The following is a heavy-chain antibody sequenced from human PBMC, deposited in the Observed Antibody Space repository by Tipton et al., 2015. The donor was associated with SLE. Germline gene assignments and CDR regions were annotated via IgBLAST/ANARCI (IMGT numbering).Heavy chain of an antibody. J-gene: IGHJ3*02. CDR1: GYTFTSYY. D-gene: IGHD5-12*01. Sequence: QSGAEVKKPGASVKVSCEASGYTFTSYYMHWVRQAPGQGLEWMGIINPSGGSTSYAQKFQGRVTMTRDTSTSTVYMELSSLRSEDTAVYYCARDPGGVATAFDIWGQGTMVTVSS. CDR2: INPSGGST. V-gene: IGHV1-46*01. CDR3: ARDPGGVATAFDI.